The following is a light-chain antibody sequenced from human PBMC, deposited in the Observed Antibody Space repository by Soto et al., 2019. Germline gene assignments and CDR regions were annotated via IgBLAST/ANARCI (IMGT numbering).Light chain of an antibody. Sequence: VVSHSLATLSLYPGERATLSCRASQSVSSYLAWYQQKPGQAPRLLIYGASSRATGIPDRFSGSGSGTDFTLTISRLEPEDFAVYYCQPYGTSPPWPFAQRGKV. V-gene: IGKV3-20*01. CDR3: QPYGTSPPWP. CDR1: QSVSSY. J-gene: IGKJ1*01. CDR2: GAS.